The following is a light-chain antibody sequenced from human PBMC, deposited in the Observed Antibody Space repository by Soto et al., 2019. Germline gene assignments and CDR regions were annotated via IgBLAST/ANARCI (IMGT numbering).Light chain of an antibody. CDR1: RSVSSTY. CDR2: GTS. V-gene: IGKV3-20*01. J-gene: IGKJ4*01. CDR3: HQYGGSPGT. Sequence: DIVLTQSPGTLSLSPGERATLSCRASRSVSSTYLAWYQHKPGQAPRLLIYGTSSRATGIPDRFSGSGSGTDFSLTISRLVPEDFAVYYCHQYGGSPGTFGGGTKVEIK.